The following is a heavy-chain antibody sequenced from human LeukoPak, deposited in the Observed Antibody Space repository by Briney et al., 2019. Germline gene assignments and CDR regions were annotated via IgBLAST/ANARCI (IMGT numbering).Heavy chain of an antibody. CDR2: IYYSGST. CDR1: GGSISSGGYY. J-gene: IGHJ5*02. V-gene: IGHV4-31*03. D-gene: IGHD1-1*01. CDR3: ARASGGSLSWFDP. Sequence: SQTLSLTCTVSGGSISSGGYYWSWIRQHPEKGLEWIGYIYYSGSTYYNPSLKSRVTISVDTSKNQFSLKLSSVTAADTAVYYCARASGGSLSWFDPWGQGTLVTVSS.